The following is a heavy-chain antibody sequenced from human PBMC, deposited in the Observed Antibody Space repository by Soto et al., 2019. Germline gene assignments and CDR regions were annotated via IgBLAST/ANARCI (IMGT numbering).Heavy chain of an antibody. J-gene: IGHJ2*01. CDR2: INDRGSI. V-gene: IGHV4-34*01. CDR1: GGSFSGYY. D-gene: IGHD3-9*01. CDR3: ARESHDILAGAPWVWYFDL. Sequence: QVQLQQWGAGPLRPLETLSLTCGVSGGSFSGYYWAWIRQSPGKGLEWIGEINDRGSINYNPSLKSRVSISVDTSKNHSSLNLRSVPAADTAVYYGARESHDILAGAPWVWYFDLWGRGTLVTVSS.